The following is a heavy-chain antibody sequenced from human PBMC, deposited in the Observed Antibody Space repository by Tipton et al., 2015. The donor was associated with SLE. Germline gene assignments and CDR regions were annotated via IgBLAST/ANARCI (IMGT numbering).Heavy chain of an antibody. Sequence: TLSLTCTVSGGSISSGSYYWSWIRQPVGKGLEWIGRIYTSGSTNYTPSLKSRVTISVDTSKNHFSLKLSSGTAADTAVYYCARDLAYCSSTSCFDYFDYWGQGTLVTVSS. CDR3: ARDLAYCSSTSCFDYFDY. CDR2: IYTSGST. J-gene: IGHJ4*02. V-gene: IGHV4-61*02. CDR1: GGSISSGSYY. D-gene: IGHD2-2*01.